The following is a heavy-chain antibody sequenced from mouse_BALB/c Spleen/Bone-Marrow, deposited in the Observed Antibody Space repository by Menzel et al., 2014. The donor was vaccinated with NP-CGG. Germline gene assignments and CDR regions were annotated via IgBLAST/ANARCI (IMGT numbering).Heavy chain of an antibody. Sequence: EVKVVESGGGLVQPGGSLKLSCAASGFTFSSYGMSWVRQTPDKRLELVATINSNGDSTYYPDSVKGRFTISRDNAKNTLCLEMSSLKSEDPAMYYCARGLGFFDYWGQGTTLTVSS. V-gene: IGHV5-6-3*01. CDR3: ARGLGFFDY. J-gene: IGHJ2*01. D-gene: IGHD4-1*01. CDR1: GFTFSSYG. CDR2: INSNGDST.